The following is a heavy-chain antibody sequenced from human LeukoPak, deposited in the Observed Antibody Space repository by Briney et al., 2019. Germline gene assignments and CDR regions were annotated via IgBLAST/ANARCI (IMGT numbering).Heavy chain of an antibody. Sequence: PSETLSLTCTVSGGSISSSSYYWGWIRQPPGKGLEWIGSIYYSGSTYYNPSLKSRVTISVDTSKNQFSLKLSSVTAADTAVYYCARETTDCSSTSCPLLNGCYYYMDVWGKGTTVTVSS. V-gene: IGHV4-39*07. CDR1: GGSISSSSYY. D-gene: IGHD2-2*01. CDR2: IYYSGST. CDR3: ARETTDCSSTSCPLLNGCYYYMDV. J-gene: IGHJ6*03.